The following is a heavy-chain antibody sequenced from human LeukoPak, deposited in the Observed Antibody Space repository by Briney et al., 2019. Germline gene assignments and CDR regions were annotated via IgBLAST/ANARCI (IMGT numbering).Heavy chain of an antibody. Sequence: SETLSLTCTVSGGSISSYYWSWVRQPPGKGLEWIGYIYASGSTNYNPSLKSRVTMSVDTSKNQFSLKLCSVTAADTAVYYCARRRPRDAFDIWGQGTMVTVSS. D-gene: IGHD6-6*01. CDR3: ARRRPRDAFDI. V-gene: IGHV4-4*09. CDR2: IYASGST. J-gene: IGHJ3*02. CDR1: GGSISSYY.